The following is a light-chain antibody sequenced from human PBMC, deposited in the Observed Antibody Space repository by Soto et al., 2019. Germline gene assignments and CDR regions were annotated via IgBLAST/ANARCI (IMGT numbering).Light chain of an antibody. CDR2: DVN. CDR1: SSDIGGYDC. Sequence: QSALTQPRSVSGSPGQSVTISCTGTSSDIGGYDCVSWYQQYPGRAPKLIIYDVNKRPSGVPDRFSGSKSGNTASLTISGLQAEDEADYYCCSYAGNFVAFGGGTQLTVL. J-gene: IGLJ3*02. CDR3: CSYAGNFVA. V-gene: IGLV2-11*01.